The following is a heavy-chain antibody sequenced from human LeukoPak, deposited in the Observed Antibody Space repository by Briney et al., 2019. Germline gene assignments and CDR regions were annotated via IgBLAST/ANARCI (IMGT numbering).Heavy chain of an antibody. D-gene: IGHD5-18*01. Sequence: ASVKVSCKASGYTFTSYYMHWVRQAPGQGLEWMGWINPNSGGTNYAQKFQGRVTMTRDTSISTAYMELSRLRSDDTAVYYCTRDTGYSYGYATEYYFDYWGQGTLVTVSS. V-gene: IGHV1-2*02. CDR2: INPNSGGT. CDR1: GYTFTSYY. J-gene: IGHJ4*02. CDR3: TRDTGYSYGYATEYYFDY.